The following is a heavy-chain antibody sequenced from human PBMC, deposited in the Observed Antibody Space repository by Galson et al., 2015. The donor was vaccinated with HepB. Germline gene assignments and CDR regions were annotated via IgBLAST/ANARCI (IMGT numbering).Heavy chain of an antibody. Sequence: CAIPGDSVSSNSAAWNWIRQSPSRGLEWLGRTYYRSKWYNDYAVSVKSRITINPDTSKNQFSLQLNSVTPEDTAVYYCARDLVIVDTILYGMDVWGQGTTVTVSS. CDR1: GDSVSSNSAA. D-gene: IGHD5-12*01. J-gene: IGHJ6*02. V-gene: IGHV6-1*01. CDR2: TYYRSKWYN. CDR3: ARDLVIVDTILYGMDV.